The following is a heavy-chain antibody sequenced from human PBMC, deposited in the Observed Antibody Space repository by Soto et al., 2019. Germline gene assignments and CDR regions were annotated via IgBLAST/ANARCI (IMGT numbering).Heavy chain of an antibody. CDR1: GFTFSSYA. J-gene: IGHJ4*02. CDR2: ISGSGGST. CDR3: AKGGDSWWFYFDY. Sequence: EVQLLESGGGLVQPGGSLRLSCAASGFTFSSYAMSWVRQAPGKGLEWVSAISGSGGSTYYADSVKGRFTISRDNSKNPLYLQMNSLRAEDTAVYYCAKGGDSWWFYFDYWGQGTLVTVSS. V-gene: IGHV3-23*01. D-gene: IGHD2-8*02.